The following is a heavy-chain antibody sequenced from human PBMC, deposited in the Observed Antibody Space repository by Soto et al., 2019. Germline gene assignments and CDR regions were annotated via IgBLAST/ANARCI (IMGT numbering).Heavy chain of an antibody. CDR2: MSGSGDDA. CDR3: AKKVTIYAVDPADY. Sequence: PGGSLRLSCAASGFTFSNYGMSWVRQAPGKGLEWVSVMSGSGDDAYYADSVEGRFTISRDNSKNMLYLQMNSLRAEDTAVYFCAKKVTIYAVDPADYWGQGTQVTVSS. J-gene: IGHJ4*02. CDR1: GFTFSNYG. V-gene: IGHV3-23*01. D-gene: IGHD3-3*01.